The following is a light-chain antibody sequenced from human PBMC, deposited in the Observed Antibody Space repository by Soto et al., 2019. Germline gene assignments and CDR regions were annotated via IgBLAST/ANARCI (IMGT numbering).Light chain of an antibody. CDR2: EVS. V-gene: IGLV2-23*02. CDR1: SSDVGSYNL. Sequence: QSVLTQPASVSGSPGQSITISCTGTSSDVGSYNLVSWYQQHPGKAHKLMIYEVSKRPSGVSNRFSGSKSGNTASLTISGLQAEDEADYYCCSYAGSSTFVYVFGTGTKVTVL. J-gene: IGLJ1*01. CDR3: CSYAGSSTFVYV.